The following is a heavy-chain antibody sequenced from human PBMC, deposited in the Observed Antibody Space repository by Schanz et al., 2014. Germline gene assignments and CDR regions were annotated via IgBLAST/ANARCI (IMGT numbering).Heavy chain of an antibody. Sequence: EVQLVESGGGLVQPGGSLRLSCTASGFTFSSYSMNWVRQAPGKGLEWVSAISGSGGSTYYADSVKGRFTISRDNSKNTLYLLMNSLRAEDTAVCYCARDNRYYLFDYWGQGALVTVSS. CDR3: ARDNRYYLFDY. J-gene: IGHJ4*02. V-gene: IGHV3-23*04. CDR2: ISGSGGST. D-gene: IGHD3-16*02. CDR1: GFTFSSYS.